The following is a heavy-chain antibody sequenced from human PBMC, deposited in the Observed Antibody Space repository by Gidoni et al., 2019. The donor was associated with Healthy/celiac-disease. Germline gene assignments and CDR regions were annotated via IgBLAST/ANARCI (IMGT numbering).Heavy chain of an antibody. Sequence: QVQLQESGPGLVKPSETLSLTCTVSGGSISSYYWSWIRQPPGKGLEWIGYIYYSGSTNYNPSLKSRVTISVDTSKNQFSLKLSSVTAADTAVYYCARGGTFPWSSASRWGQGTLVTVSS. D-gene: IGHD1-1*01. CDR3: ARGGTFPWSSASR. CDR1: GGSISSYY. J-gene: IGHJ4*02. V-gene: IGHV4-59*01. CDR2: IYYSGST.